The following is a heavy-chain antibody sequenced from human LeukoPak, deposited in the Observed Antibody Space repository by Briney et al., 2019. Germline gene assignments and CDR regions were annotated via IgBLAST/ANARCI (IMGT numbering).Heavy chain of an antibody. V-gene: IGHV3-30*18. CDR2: ISYDGSNN. Sequence: PGGSLRLSCAASGFTFSNYGMHWVRQAPGKGLEWVTVISYDGSNNYYADSVKGRFTISRDNSKNTLYLHMNSLRVEDTAVYYCAKGRSSSWKHLFDYWGQGTLVTVSS. CDR1: GFTFSNYG. J-gene: IGHJ4*02. D-gene: IGHD6-13*01. CDR3: AKGRSSSWKHLFDY.